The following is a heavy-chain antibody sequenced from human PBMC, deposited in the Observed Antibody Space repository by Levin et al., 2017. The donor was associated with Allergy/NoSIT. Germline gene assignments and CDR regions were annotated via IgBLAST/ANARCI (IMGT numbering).Heavy chain of an antibody. D-gene: IGHD3-16*01. J-gene: IGHJ5*02. V-gene: IGHV4-39*01. CDR3: ASPGWGGNWFDP. CDR2: VHYSGTT. CDR1: GGSIRSGTHC. Sequence: SQTLSLTCTVSGGSIRSGTHCWGWIRQPPGKGLEWIGSVHYSGTTYYNPSLKSRVTISVDTSKNQFSLRLNSVTAADTAVYFCASPGWGGNWFDPWGQGTLVTVSS.